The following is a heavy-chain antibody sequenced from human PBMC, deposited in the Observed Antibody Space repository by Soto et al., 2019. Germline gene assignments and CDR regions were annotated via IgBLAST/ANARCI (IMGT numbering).Heavy chain of an antibody. J-gene: IGHJ6*02. V-gene: IGHV3-30*01. Sequence: SGGSLRLSCAASGFTFSSYAMHWVRQAPGKGLEWVAVISYDGSNKYYADSVKGRFTISRDNSKTTLYLQMNSLRAEDTAVYYCASSIAVAGGYYYYGMDVWGQGTTVTVSS. CDR2: ISYDGSNK. CDR3: ASSIAVAGGYYYYGMDV. D-gene: IGHD6-13*01. CDR1: GFTFSSYA.